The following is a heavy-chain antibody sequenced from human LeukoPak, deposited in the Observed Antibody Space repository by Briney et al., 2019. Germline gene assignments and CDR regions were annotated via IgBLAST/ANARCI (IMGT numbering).Heavy chain of an antibody. CDR3: ARVPMSSYGTYYYYYYMDV. J-gene: IGHJ6*03. V-gene: IGHV1-18*01. D-gene: IGHD5-18*01. Sequence: ASVKVSCKASGYTFTSYGISWVRQAPGQGLEWMGWISAYNGNTNYAQKLQGKVTMTTDTSTSTAYMELGSLRSDDTAVYYCARVPMSSYGTYYYYYYMDVWGKGTTVTVSS. CDR1: GYTFTSYG. CDR2: ISAYNGNT.